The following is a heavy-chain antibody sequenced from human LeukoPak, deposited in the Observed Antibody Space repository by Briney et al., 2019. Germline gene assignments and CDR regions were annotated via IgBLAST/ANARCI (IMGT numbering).Heavy chain of an antibody. CDR3: ARGRLNGYCSSTSCSTPFDY. Sequence: PSETLSLTCAVYGGSFSGYYWSWIRQPPGKGLEWIGEINHSGSTNYNPSLKSRVTISVDTSKNQFSLKLSSVTAADTAVYYCARGRLNGYCSSTSCSTPFDYWGQGTLVTVSS. V-gene: IGHV4-34*01. D-gene: IGHD2-2*03. CDR2: INHSGST. CDR1: GGSFSGYY. J-gene: IGHJ4*02.